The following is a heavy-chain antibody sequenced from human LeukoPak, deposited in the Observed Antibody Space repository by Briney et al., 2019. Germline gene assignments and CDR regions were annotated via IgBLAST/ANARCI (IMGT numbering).Heavy chain of an antibody. CDR1: GYSFTSYW. J-gene: IGHJ5*02. CDR2: IYPGDSDT. Sequence: GESLKISCKGSGYSFTSYWIGWVRQMPGKGLEWMGIIYPGDSDTRYSPSFQGQVTISADKSISTAYLQWSSLKASDTAMYYSARHSRTLQGWFDPWGQGTLVTVSS. CDR3: ARHSRTLQGWFDP. D-gene: IGHD2-2*01. V-gene: IGHV5-51*01.